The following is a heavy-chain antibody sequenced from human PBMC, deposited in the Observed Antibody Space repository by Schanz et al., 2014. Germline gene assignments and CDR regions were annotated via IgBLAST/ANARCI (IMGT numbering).Heavy chain of an antibody. J-gene: IGHJ4*02. CDR2: IIPITGIT. V-gene: IGHV1-69*02. D-gene: IGHD3-22*01. CDR3: ARAGQDYSDSSGYATYYFGN. CDR1: GDTFRSYT. Sequence: QVQLVQSGAAVKKPGSSVKVSCKASGDTFRSYTINWVRHAPGQGLEWMGRIIPITGITNYAQKFQGRVTITADKSTSTAYMELSNLRSEDTAVYYCARAGQDYSDSSGYATYYFGNWGQGTLVTVSS.